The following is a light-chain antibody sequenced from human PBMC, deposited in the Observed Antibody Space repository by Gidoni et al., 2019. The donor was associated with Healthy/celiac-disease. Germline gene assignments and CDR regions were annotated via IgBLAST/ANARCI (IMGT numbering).Light chain of an antibody. J-gene: IGLJ2*01. CDR1: SLRSYY. CDR2: GKN. CDR3: NSRDSSGNQV. Sequence: SSELTQDPAVSVALGQTVRITCQGDSLRSYYASWYQQKPGQAPVLVIYGKNNRPSSIPDRFSGSSSGNTASLTITGAQAEDEADYYCNSRDSSGNQVFGGGTKLTVL. V-gene: IGLV3-19*01.